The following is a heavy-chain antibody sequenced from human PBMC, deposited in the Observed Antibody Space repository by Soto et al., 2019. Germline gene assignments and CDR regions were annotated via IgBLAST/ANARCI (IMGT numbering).Heavy chain of an antibody. J-gene: IGHJ4*02. CDR2: IYHSGST. V-gene: IGHV4-38-2*01. CDR1: GYSISSGYY. Sequence: SETLSLTCAVSGYSISSGYYWGWIRQPPGKGLEWIGSIYHSGSTYYNPSLKSRVTISVDTSKNQFSLKLSSVTAAGTAVYYCARIIHLPAAIPDYFDYWGQGTLVTVSS. D-gene: IGHD2-2*01. CDR3: ARIIHLPAAIPDYFDY.